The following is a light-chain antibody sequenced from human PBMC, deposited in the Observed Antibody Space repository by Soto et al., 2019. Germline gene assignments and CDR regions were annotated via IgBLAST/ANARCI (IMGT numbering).Light chain of an antibody. CDR2: GNS. CDR1: SSNIGAGYD. Sequence: QSVLTQPPSVSGAPGQRVTISCTGSSSNIGAGYDVPWYQQLPGTAPKLIIYGNSNRPSGVPDRFSGSKSGTSASLAITGLQAEDEADYYCQSYASSLSAGVFGRGTKVTVL. V-gene: IGLV1-40*01. CDR3: QSYASSLSAGV. J-gene: IGLJ2*01.